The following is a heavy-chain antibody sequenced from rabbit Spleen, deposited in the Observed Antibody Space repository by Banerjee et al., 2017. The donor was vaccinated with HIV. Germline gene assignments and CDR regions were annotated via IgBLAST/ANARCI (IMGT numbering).Heavy chain of an antibody. CDR3: ARDTSSSFSSYGMDL. V-gene: IGHV1S40*01. CDR1: GVSFSGDSY. Sequence: QSLEESGGDLVKPGASLTLTCIASGVSFSGDSYMCWVRQAPGKGLEWIACIDTGSSGFPYFASWAKGRFTISKTSSTTVTLQMTSLTAADTATYFCARDTSSSFSSYGMDLWGQGTLVTVS. J-gene: IGHJ6*01. CDR2: IDTGSSGFP. D-gene: IGHD1-1*01.